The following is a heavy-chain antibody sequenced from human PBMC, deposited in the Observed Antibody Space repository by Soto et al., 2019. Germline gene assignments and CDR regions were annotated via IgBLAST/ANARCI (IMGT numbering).Heavy chain of an antibody. CDR1: GFTFSSYA. D-gene: IGHD2-15*01. CDR2: ISGSGGST. CDR3: AKDIVVVVAARAIHMDV. V-gene: IGHV3-23*01. J-gene: IGHJ6*03. Sequence: EVQLLESGGGLVQPGGSLRLSCAASGFTFSSYAMSWVRQAPGKGLEWVSAISGSGGSTYYADSVKGRFTISRDNSKNTLYLQMNSLRAEDTAVYYCAKDIVVVVAARAIHMDVWGKGTTVTVSS.